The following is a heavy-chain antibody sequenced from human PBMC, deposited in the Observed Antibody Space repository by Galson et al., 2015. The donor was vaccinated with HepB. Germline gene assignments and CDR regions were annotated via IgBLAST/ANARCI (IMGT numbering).Heavy chain of an antibody. CDR2: ISSSSSYI. Sequence: SLRLSCAASGFTFSSYSMNWVRQAPGKGLEWVSSISSSSSYIYYADSVKGRFTTSRDNAKNSLYLQMNSLRAEDTAVYYCARDGGYSSSRYDYWSQGTLVTVSS. V-gene: IGHV3-21*01. CDR3: ARDGGYSSSRYDY. D-gene: IGHD6-13*01. CDR1: GFTFSSYS. J-gene: IGHJ4*02.